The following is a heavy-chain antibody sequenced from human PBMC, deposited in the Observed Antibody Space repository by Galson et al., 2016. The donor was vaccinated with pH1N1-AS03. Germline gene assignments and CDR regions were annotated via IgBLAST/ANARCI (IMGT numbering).Heavy chain of an antibody. V-gene: IGHV3-74*03. J-gene: IGHJ3*01. CDR3: AREGRVSESDGYYRPLDL. D-gene: IGHD3-22*01. Sequence: SLRLSCAASGFIFSSYWMHWVRQVPGKGLVWVARINSDGSRTTYTDSVKGRFSISRDNAQNMLYLELNSLRDEDTALYFCAREGRVSESDGYYRPLDLWGQGAMVVVS. CDR1: GFIFSSYW. CDR2: INSDGSRT.